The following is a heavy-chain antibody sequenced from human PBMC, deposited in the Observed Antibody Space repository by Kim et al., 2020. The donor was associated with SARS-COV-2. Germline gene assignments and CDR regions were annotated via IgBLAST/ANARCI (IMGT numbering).Heavy chain of an antibody. CDR1: GGSIIGYY. Sequence: SETLSLTCTVSGGSIIGYYWSWIRQPAGKGLEWIGRIYTSGSTNYNPSLKSRVTMSVDTPKNQIFLQLRSVSAADTAIYYCARGPVAADITGGVFDPWGQGTLLTVSS. D-gene: IGHD2-2*02. J-gene: IGHJ5*02. CDR3: ARGPVAADITGGVFDP. CDR2: IYTSGST. V-gene: IGHV4-4*07.